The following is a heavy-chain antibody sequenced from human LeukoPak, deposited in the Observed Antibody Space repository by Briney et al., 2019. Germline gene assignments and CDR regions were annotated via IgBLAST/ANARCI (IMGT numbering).Heavy chain of an antibody. CDR3: AADDQQQLG. Sequence: SVKVSCKASGFTFSNSAMRWVRQARGQRLEWIGWIVIGSGDTKYAKSFQKRVTISRDMSTSTAYMELISLTSDDTAVYYCAADDQQQLGWGQETLVTVSS. CDR1: GFTFSNSA. J-gene: IGHJ4*02. CDR2: IVIGSGDT. D-gene: IGHD6-13*01. V-gene: IGHV1-58*02.